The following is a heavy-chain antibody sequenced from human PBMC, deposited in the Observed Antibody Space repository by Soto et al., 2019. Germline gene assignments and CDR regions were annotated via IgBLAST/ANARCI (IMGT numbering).Heavy chain of an antibody. CDR1: GASIGSYY. V-gene: IGHV4-59*08. CDR2: ISYSGNP. J-gene: IGHJ4*02. D-gene: IGHD2-21*01. Sequence: PSATLSLTCTVSGASIGSYYWSWIRQPPGKGLEWIGHISYSGNPDYNPSLNSRVTISVDTSKNQFSLKLTSVTAADTAVYYCARHYSADPFDYWGQGTLVTVSS. CDR3: ARHYSADPFDY.